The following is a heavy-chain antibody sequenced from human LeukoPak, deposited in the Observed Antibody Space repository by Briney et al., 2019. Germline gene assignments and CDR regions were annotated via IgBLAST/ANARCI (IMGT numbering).Heavy chain of an antibody. J-gene: IGHJ4*02. D-gene: IGHD3-10*01. CDR1: GGSISSYY. V-gene: IGHV4-59*01. CDR3: ARVLWFGELPPEYYFDY. Sequence: SETLSLTCTVSGGSISSYYWSWIRQPPGKGLEWIGYIYYSGSTNYNPSLKSRVTISVDTPKNQFSLKLSSVTAADTAVYYCARVLWFGELPPEYYFDYWGQGTLVTVSS. CDR2: IYYSGST.